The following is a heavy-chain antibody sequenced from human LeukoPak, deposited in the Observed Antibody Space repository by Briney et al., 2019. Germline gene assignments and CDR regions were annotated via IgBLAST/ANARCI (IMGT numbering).Heavy chain of an antibody. CDR2: INAGNGNT. V-gene: IGHV1-3*01. D-gene: IGHD3-9*01. CDR1: GYTFTSYA. CDR3: ARDPTISEDAFDI. J-gene: IGHJ3*02. Sequence: ASVKVSCKASGYTFTSYAMHWVRQAPGQRLEWMGWINAGNGNTKYSQKFQGRVTITRDTSASTAYMELSSLRSEDTAVYYCARDPTISEDAFDIGGQGTMVTVSS.